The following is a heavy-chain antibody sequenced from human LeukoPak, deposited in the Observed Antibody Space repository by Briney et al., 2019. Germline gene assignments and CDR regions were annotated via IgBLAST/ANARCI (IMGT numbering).Heavy chain of an antibody. V-gene: IGHV4-38-2*01. CDR2: IHPSGTI. CDR1: GFSISSGYY. D-gene: IGHD1-1*01. Sequence: SETLSLTCVVSGFSISSGYYWGWIRQPPGKGLEWIGNIHPSGTIFHNSSLNSRVTMSIDTSKNPFSLKLSSVTAADTAVYYCARAAERRVVNWGQGTLVTVSS. CDR3: ARAAERRVVN. J-gene: IGHJ4*02.